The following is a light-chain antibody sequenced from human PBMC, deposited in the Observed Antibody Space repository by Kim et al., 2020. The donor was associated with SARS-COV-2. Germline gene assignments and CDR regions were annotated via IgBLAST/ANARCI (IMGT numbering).Light chain of an antibody. CDR2: QDS. Sequence: SYELTQPPSVSASPGQTASITCSGDKLGDKYACWYQQKPGQSPVLVIYQDSKRPSGIPERFSGSNSGNTATLTISGTQAMDEADYYCQAWDSSTAGVFGGGTQLTVL. CDR3: QAWDSSTAGV. V-gene: IGLV3-1*01. CDR1: KLGDKY. J-gene: IGLJ3*02.